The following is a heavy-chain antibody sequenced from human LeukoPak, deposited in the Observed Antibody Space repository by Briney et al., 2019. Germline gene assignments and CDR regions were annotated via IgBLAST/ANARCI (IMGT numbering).Heavy chain of an antibody. D-gene: IGHD2-2*01. CDR1: GGTFSSYA. CDR2: IIPIFGTA. CDR3: ARDCSSTSCQGLFQH. Sequence: GSSVKVSCKASGGTFSSYAISWVRQAPGQGLEWMGGIIPIFGTANYAQKFQGRVTITTDESTSTAYMELSSLRSEDTAVYYCARDCSSTSCQGLFQHWGQGTLVTVSS. J-gene: IGHJ1*01. V-gene: IGHV1-69*05.